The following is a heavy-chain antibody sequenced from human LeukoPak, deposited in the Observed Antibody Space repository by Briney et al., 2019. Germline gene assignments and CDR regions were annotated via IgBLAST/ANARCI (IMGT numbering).Heavy chain of an antibody. CDR2: IIPIFGTA. J-gene: IGHJ4*02. D-gene: IGHD3-10*01. V-gene: IGHV1-69*06. Sequence: SVKVSCKASGGTFSSYAISWVRQAPGQGLEWMGGIIPIFGTANYAQKFQGRVTITADKSTSTAYMELSSLRSEDTAVYYCARGEGAGFGELWPDYWGQGTLVTVSS. CDR1: GGTFSSYA. CDR3: ARGEGAGFGELWPDY.